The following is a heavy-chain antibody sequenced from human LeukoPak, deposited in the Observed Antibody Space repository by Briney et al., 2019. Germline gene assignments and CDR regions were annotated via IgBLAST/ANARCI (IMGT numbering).Heavy chain of an antibody. D-gene: IGHD5-12*01. J-gene: IGHJ4*02. Sequence: SETLSLTCTVSGGSISTYYWSWIRQPPGKGLEWTGYIYHSGSTKYNPSLKSRVTISVDTSKNQFSLKLSSVTAADTAVYYCARDGYSGNDGLWGQGTLVTVSS. CDR1: GGSISTYY. V-gene: IGHV4-59*01. CDR2: IYHSGST. CDR3: ARDGYSGNDGL.